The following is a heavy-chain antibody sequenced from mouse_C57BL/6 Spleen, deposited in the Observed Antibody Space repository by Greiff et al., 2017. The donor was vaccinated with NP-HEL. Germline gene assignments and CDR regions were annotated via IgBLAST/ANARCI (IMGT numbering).Heavy chain of an antibody. V-gene: IGHV3-6*01. CDR1: GYSITSGYY. J-gene: IGHJ3*01. CDR2: ISYEGSN. D-gene: IGHD1-1*01. Sequence: EVKLMESGPGLVKPSQSLSLTCSVTGYSITSGYYWNWIRPFPGNKLEWMGYISYEGSNTSNPSLKNRISNTRDTSKNPFFLKLNAVTTEDTATYDCAREKAPYGSSPFAYWGQGTLVTVSA. CDR3: AREKAPYGSSPFAY.